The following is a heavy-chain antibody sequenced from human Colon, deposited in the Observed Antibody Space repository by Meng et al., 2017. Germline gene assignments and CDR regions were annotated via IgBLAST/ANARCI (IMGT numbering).Heavy chain of an antibody. Sequence: VHLQKLGAGVLKPSETLSPPCAVYGGSFRGSYWSWIRQPPGKGLEWIGEINHSGSTNYNPSLKSRVTISVDTSKNQFSLKLSSVTAADTAVYYCARGRYSGYLPWGQGTLVTVSS. D-gene: IGHD5-12*01. CDR1: GGSFRGSY. CDR2: INHSGST. V-gene: IGHV4-34*01. J-gene: IGHJ5*02. CDR3: ARGRYSGYLP.